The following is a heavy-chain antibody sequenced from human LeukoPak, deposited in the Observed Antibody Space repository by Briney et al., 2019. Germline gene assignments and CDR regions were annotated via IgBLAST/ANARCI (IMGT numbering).Heavy chain of an antibody. J-gene: IGHJ4*02. D-gene: IGHD4-17*01. CDR3: ARDPTSFGSTVTTDY. CDR1: GFTFSSYA. V-gene: IGHV3-30-3*01. CDR2: ISYDGSNK. Sequence: GGSLRLSCAASGFTFSSYAMHWVRQAPGKGLEWVAVISYDGSNKYYADSVKGRFTISRDNSKNTLYLQMNSLRAEDTAVYYCARDPTSFGSTVTTDYWGQGTLVTVSS.